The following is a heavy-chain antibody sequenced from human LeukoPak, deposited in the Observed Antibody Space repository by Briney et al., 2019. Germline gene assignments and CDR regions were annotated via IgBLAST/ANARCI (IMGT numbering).Heavy chain of an antibody. CDR3: AKVKYGDNEFAY. V-gene: IGHV3-23*01. CDR2: ISGSGGST. CDR1: GFTFSSYA. Sequence: GALRLSCAASGFTFSSYAMSWVRQAPGKGLEWVSAISGSGGSTYYADSVKGRFTISRDNSKNTLYLQINSLRAEDTAIYYCAKVKYGDNEFAYWGQGTLVTVSS. J-gene: IGHJ4*02. D-gene: IGHD7-27*01.